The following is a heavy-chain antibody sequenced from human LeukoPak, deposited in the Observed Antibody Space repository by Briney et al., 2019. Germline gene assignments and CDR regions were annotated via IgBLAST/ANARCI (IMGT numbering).Heavy chain of an antibody. CDR3: ARTEYCTNTICYTFDN. J-gene: IGHJ4*02. V-gene: IGHV3-33*01. D-gene: IGHD2-2*01. Sequence: GGSLRLSCAASGFGFSSYGMHWVRQAPGKGLEWVALIWYDGTDKYYADSVKGRFAISSDNSENTLYLQMSSLRADDTAVYYCARTEYCTNTICYTFDNWGQGTLVTVSS. CDR1: GFGFSSYG. CDR2: IWYDGTDK.